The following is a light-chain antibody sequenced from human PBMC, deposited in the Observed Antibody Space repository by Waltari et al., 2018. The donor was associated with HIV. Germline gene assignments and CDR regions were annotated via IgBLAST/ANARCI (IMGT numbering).Light chain of an antibody. Sequence: DIQMTQSPSSVSASVGHTVTNTCRASREISGWLAWYQQKPGRPPELLFYAASSVHRAEPTRFSASGSGTQFTLTSASLQPEDFATYYCQQTNNFPLTVGGGTKV. CDR1: REISGW. J-gene: IGKJ4*01. V-gene: IGKV1-12*01. CDR3: QQTNNFPLT. CDR2: AAS.